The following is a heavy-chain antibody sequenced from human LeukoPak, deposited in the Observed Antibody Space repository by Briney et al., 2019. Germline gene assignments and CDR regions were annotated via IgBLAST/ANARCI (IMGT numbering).Heavy chain of an antibody. D-gene: IGHD6-13*01. CDR2: IYHSGST. J-gene: IGHJ4*02. V-gene: IGHV4-38-2*01. CDR1: GYSISSGYY. Sequence: SETLSLTCAVSGYSISSGYYWGWIRQPPVKGLEWIGSIYHSGSTYYNPSLKSRVTISVDTSKNQFSLKLSSVTAADTAVYYCARHSSSRGSIDYWGQGTLVTVSS. CDR3: ARHSSSRGSIDY.